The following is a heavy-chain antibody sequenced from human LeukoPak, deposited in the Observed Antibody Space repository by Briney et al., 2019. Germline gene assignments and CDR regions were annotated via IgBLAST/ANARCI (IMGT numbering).Heavy chain of an antibody. CDR2: IYSGGST. V-gene: IGHV3-53*01. Sequence: GGSLRLSCAASGLTFSSHWMHWVRQAPGKGLEWVSVIYSGGSTYYADSVKGRFTISRDNSKNTLYLQMNSLRAEDTAVYYCARALGGVEAGIFEYWGQGTLVTVSS. J-gene: IGHJ4*02. CDR3: ARALGGVEAGIFEY. CDR1: GLTFSSHW. D-gene: IGHD3-16*01.